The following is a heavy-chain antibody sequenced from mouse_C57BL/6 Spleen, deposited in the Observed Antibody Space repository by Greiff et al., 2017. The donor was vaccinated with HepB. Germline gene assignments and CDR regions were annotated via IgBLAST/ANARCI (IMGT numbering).Heavy chain of an antibody. CDR2: ISYDGSN. D-gene: IGHD2-4*01. CDR1: GYSITSGYY. CDR3: AIYYDPHYYAMDY. J-gene: IGHJ4*01. Sequence: ESGPGLVKPSQSLSLTCSVTGYSITSGYYWNWIRQFPGNKLEWMGYISYDGSNNYNPSLKNRISITRDTSKNQFFLKLNSVTTEDTATYYCAIYYDPHYYAMDYWGQGTSVTVSS. V-gene: IGHV3-6*01.